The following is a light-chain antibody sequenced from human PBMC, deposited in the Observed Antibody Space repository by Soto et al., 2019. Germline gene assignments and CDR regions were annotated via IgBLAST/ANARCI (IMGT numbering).Light chain of an antibody. V-gene: IGKV3-20*01. J-gene: IGKJ5*01. CDR1: QSVSSSY. Sequence: EIVLTQSPGTLSLSPGERATLSCRASQSVSSSYLAWYQQKPGQAPRLLIYDASSRATGIPDRFSGSGSGTDFTLTISRLEPEDFAVYYCQQYGTSPRTFGQGTRLENK. CDR2: DAS. CDR3: QQYGTSPRT.